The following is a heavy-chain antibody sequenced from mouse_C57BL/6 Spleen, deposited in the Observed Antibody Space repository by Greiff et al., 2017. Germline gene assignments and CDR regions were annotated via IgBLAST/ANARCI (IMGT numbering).Heavy chain of an antibody. CDR1: GYTFTDCY. V-gene: IGHV1-76*01. Sequence: QVHVKQSGAELVRPGASVKLSCKASGYTFTDCYINWVKRRPGQGLEWITRIYPGSGNTYYNAKFKGKATLTAEKSSSTAYVQLSSLTSEDSAVYFCSSRGGYFDYWGQGTTLTVSS. J-gene: IGHJ2*01. CDR2: IYPGSGNT. CDR3: SSRGGYFDY.